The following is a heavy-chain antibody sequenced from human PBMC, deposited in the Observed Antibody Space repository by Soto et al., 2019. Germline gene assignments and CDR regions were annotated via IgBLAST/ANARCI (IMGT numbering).Heavy chain of an antibody. Sequence: SDTLSLTCAVSGGSLTSNWWSWVRQPPGKGLEWIGEIHHSGSFNYNPSLRSRVTINPDTSKNQFSLQLNSVTPEDTAVYYCARESVRQQLAYYFDYWGQGTLVTVSS. J-gene: IGHJ4*02. V-gene: IGHV4-4*02. CDR1: GGSLTSNW. CDR3: ARESVRQQLAYYFDY. CDR2: IHHSGSF. D-gene: IGHD6-13*01.